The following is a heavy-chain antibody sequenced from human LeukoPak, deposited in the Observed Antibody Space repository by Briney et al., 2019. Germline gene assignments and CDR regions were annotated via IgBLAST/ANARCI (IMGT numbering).Heavy chain of an antibody. V-gene: IGHV4-59*01. CDR3: ARSAGTDYDFWSGYLAPDY. D-gene: IGHD3-3*01. Sequence: PSETLSLTCTVSGGSISSYYWSWIRQPPGKGLEWIGYIYYSGSTNYNPSLKSRVTISVDTSKNQFSLKLSSVTAADTAVYYCARSAGTDYDFWSGYLAPDYWGQGTLVTVSS. CDR1: GGSISSYY. J-gene: IGHJ4*02. CDR2: IYYSGST.